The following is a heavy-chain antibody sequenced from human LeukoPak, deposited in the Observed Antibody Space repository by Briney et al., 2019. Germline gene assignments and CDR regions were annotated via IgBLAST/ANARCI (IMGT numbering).Heavy chain of an antibody. CDR1: GFTFSRFW. J-gene: IGHJ4*02. CDR3: ARASPTVSFFDY. D-gene: IGHD4-17*01. V-gene: IGHV3-7*01. Sequence: GGSLRLSCAASGFTFSRFWMSWVRQAPGKGLEWVANINQDGSEKYYVDSVKGRFTISRDNAKNSLYLQMNSLRAEDTAVYYCARASPTVSFFDYWGQGTLVTVSS. CDR2: INQDGSEK.